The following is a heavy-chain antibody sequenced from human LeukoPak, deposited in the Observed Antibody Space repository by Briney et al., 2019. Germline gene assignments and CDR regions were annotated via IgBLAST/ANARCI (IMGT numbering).Heavy chain of an antibody. Sequence: GESLKISCKGSGYSFTSYWIGWVRQLPGKGLEWMGIIYPGESDTRYSPSYQGQVTISADKSISTAYLQWSSLKASDTAMYYCARQAAHPQIDYWGQGTLVTVSS. CDR2: IYPGESDT. CDR1: GYSFTSYW. V-gene: IGHV5-51*01. CDR3: ARQAAHPQIDY. J-gene: IGHJ4*02.